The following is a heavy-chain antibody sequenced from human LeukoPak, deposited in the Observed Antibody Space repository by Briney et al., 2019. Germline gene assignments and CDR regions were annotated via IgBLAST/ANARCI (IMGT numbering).Heavy chain of an antibody. CDR2: ISRSGGST. CDR3: AKEGFGDYGDFDY. V-gene: IGHV3-23*01. J-gene: IGHJ4*02. CDR1: GFTFSSQA. D-gene: IGHD4-17*01. Sequence: PGGSLRLSCTASGFTFSSQAMSWVRQAPGKGLEWVSTISRSGGSTYYADSVKGRFTISRDNSKNTLYLQLYSLRAEDTAVYYCAKEGFGDYGDFDYWGQGTLVTVSS.